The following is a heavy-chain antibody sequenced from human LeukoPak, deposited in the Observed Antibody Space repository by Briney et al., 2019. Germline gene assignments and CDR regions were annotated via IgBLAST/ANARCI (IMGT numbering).Heavy chain of an antibody. CDR3: ARGDDIFNYFDY. CDR1: GGSISNSAYH. J-gene: IGHJ4*02. D-gene: IGHD3-9*01. Sequence: SETLSLTCTVSGGSISNSAYHWGWIRQPPGKGLEWIGSIHYSGRTYYNLSLKSRVTISVDTSKNQFSLKLSSVTAADTAVYYCARGDDIFNYFDYWGQGTLVTVSS. CDR2: IHYSGRT. V-gene: IGHV4-39*07.